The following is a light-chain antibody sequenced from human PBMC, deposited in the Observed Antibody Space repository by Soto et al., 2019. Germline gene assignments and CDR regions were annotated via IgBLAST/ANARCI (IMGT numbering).Light chain of an antibody. CDR2: GAS. J-gene: IGKJ1*01. V-gene: IGKV3-20*01. CDR1: QSVSSSY. CDR3: QQYGSSRT. Sequence: GTLSLSPGERATLSCRASQSVSSSYLAWYQQKPGQAPRLLIYGASSRATGIPDRFSGSGSGTDFTLTISRLEPEDFAVYYCQQYGSSRTFGQGTKVDIK.